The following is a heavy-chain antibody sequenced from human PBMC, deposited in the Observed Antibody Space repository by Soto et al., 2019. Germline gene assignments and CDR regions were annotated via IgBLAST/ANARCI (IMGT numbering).Heavy chain of an antibody. D-gene: IGHD6-6*01. CDR1: GYTFNRYG. V-gene: IGHV1-18*01. CDR3: ARAGSIDDAFDT. J-gene: IGHJ3*02. CDR2: IATYNDKT. Sequence: QVQLVQSGPEVKKPGASVKVSCKASGYTFNRYGITWVRQAPGQGLEWVGWIATYNDKTNYTQRSQGRLTMTNDASTSPVYMELRSLRSDDTAVYYCARAGSIDDAFDTGGQGTMFTVSS.